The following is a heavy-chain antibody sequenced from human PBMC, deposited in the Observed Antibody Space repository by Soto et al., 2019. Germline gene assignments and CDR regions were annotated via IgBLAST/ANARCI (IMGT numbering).Heavy chain of an antibody. V-gene: IGHV1-69*12. J-gene: IGHJ6*02. CDR2: IIPIFGTA. CDR1: GGTFSSYA. CDR3: ARDHEYYYYCYSMHV. Sequence: QVQLVQSGAAVKKPGSSVKVSCKASGGTFSSYAISWVRQAPGQGLEWMGGIIPIFGTANYAQKFQGRVTITADESTSTAYMELRSLRSDDTDVYYCARDHEYYYYCYSMHVWGQGATVSVSS.